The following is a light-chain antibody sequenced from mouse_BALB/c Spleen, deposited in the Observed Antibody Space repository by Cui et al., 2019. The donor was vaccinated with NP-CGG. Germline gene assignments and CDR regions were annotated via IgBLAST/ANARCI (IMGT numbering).Light chain of an antibody. J-gene: IGLJ1*01. CDR1: TGAVRTGNY. Sequence: QAVVTQESALTTSPGETVTLTSRSSTGAVRTGNYANWVQEKPDHLFTGLIGGTNNRAPGVPARFSGSLIGDKAALTITGAQTEDEAIFFCALWYSNHWVFGGGTKLTVL. CDR3: ALWYSNHWV. CDR2: GTN. V-gene: IGLV1*01.